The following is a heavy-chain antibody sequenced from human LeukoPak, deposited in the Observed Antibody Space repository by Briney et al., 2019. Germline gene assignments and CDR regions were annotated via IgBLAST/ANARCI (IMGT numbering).Heavy chain of an antibody. J-gene: IGHJ5*02. D-gene: IGHD2-2*01. V-gene: IGHV4-61*02. CDR3: ARHGLGYCSSTSCYGFDP. CDR2: IYTSGST. Sequence: SETLSLTCTVSGGSISSSSYYWGWIRQPAGKGLEWIGRIYTSGSTNYNPSLKSRVTMSVDTSKNQFSLKLSSVTAADTAVYYCARHGLGYCSSTSCYGFDPWGQGTLVTVSS. CDR1: GGSISSSSYY.